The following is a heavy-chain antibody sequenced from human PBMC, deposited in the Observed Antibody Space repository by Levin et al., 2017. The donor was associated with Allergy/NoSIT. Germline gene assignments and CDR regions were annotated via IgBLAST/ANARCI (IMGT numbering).Heavy chain of an antibody. Sequence: SETLSLTCTVSGGSISSYYWSWIRQPPGKGLEWIGYIYYSGSTNYNPSLKSRVTISVDTSKNQFSLKLSSVTAADTAVYYCARVGHGDGYDFWSGYLNWFDPCGQGTLVTVSS. CDR2: IYYSGST. D-gene: IGHD3-3*01. CDR1: GGSISSYY. V-gene: IGHV4-59*01. CDR3: ARVGHGDGYDFWSGYLNWFDP. J-gene: IGHJ5*02.